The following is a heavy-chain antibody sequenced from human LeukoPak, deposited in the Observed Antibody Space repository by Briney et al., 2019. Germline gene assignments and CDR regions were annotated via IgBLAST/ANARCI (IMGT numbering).Heavy chain of an antibody. D-gene: IGHD3-10*01. V-gene: IGHV4-34*01. CDR1: GGSFSGYY. J-gene: IGHJ4*02. CDR2: INHSGST. Sequence: SETLSLTCAVYGGSFSGYYWSWIRQPPGRGLEWIGEINHSGSTNYNPSLKRRVTISVDTSKNQFSLKLSSVTAADTAVYYCARGPYYYGSGSYFDYWGQGTLVTVSS. CDR3: ARGPYYYGSGSYFDY.